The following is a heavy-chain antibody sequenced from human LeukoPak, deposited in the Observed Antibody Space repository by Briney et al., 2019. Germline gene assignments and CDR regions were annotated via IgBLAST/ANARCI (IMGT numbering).Heavy chain of an antibody. V-gene: IGHV4-61*02. D-gene: IGHD1-26*01. Sequence: ASQTLSLTCTVSGGSISSSNYYWSWIRQPAGKGLECIGRIYTSGSTNYNPSLKSRVTISVDTSKNQFSLKLSSVTAADTAVYYCARIVGAITGHDYWGQGTLVTVSS. J-gene: IGHJ4*02. CDR1: GGSISSSNYY. CDR2: IYTSGST. CDR3: ARIVGAITGHDY.